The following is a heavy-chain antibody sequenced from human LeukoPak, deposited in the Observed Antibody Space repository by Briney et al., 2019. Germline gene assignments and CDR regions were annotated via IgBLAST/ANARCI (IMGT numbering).Heavy chain of an antibody. CDR1: GGSISSYY. J-gene: IGHJ5*02. CDR3: ARASNLYTAMDR. V-gene: IGHV4-30-4*01. D-gene: IGHD5-18*01. CDR2: IYYSGST. Sequence: SETLSLTCTVSGGSISSYYWSWIRQPPGKGLEWIGYIYYSGSTYYNPSLKSRVTISVDTSKNQFSLKLSSVTAADTAVYYCARASNLYTAMDRWGQGTLVTVSS.